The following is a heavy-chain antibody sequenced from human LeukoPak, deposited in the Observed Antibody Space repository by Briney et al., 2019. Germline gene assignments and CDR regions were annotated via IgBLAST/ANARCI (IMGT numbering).Heavy chain of an antibody. CDR3: TRDHKPGDWNVPGWYFDL. CDR2: VYYTGRT. V-gene: IGHV4-59*11. Sequence: SETLSLTCTVSGGSIGSHYWSWIRQPPGKGLEFIGYVYYTGRTNYNPSLKSRVTVSVDTSKNQFSLKLTSVTAADTAVYYCTRDHKPGDWNVPGWYFDLWGRGTLVTVSS. J-gene: IGHJ2*01. CDR1: GGSIGSHY. D-gene: IGHD1-14*01.